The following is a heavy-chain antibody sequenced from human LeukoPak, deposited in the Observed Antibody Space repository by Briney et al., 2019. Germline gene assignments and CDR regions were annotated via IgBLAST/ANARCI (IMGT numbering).Heavy chain of an antibody. V-gene: IGHV4-4*07. CDR1: GGSISSYY. CDR3: ARSNGSGSYYNWFDP. CDR2: IYTSGST. J-gene: IGHJ5*02. D-gene: IGHD3-10*01. Sequence: SETLSLTCTVSGGSISSYYWTWIRQPAGKGLEWIGRIYTSGSTNYNPSLKSRVTMSVDTSKNQFSLKLSSVTAADTAVYYCARSNGSGSYYNWFDPWGQGTLVTVSS.